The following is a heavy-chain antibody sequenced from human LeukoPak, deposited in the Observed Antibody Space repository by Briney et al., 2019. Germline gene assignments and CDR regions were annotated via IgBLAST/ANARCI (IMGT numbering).Heavy chain of an antibody. D-gene: IGHD1-26*01. V-gene: IGHV4-39*01. Sequence: SETLSLTCTVSGGSISSSSYYWGWIRQRPGKGLEWIGSIYYTGCTYYNPSLKSRVTISLDTSKNQFSLKLNSVTAADTSVYYCASVRSGSHYFDYWGQGTLVTVSS. J-gene: IGHJ4*02. CDR1: GGSISSSSYY. CDR2: IYYTGCT. CDR3: ASVRSGSHYFDY.